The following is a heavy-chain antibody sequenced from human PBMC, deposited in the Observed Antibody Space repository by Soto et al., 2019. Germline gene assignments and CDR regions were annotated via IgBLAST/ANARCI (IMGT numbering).Heavy chain of an antibody. V-gene: IGHV1-18*01. CDR3: ARPRADIVVPWDGAFDT. CDR1: GYSFTSYG. D-gene: IGHD2-2*01. Sequence: QVQLVQSGAEVKKPGASVKVSCKASGYSFTSYGISWVRQAPGQGLEWMGWMSAYNGNTNYAQKRQGRVTMTTHTSSSTAYMELRSLRPDDTAVYYCARPRADIVVPWDGAFDTWGQGTMVTLSS. J-gene: IGHJ3*02. CDR2: MSAYNGNT.